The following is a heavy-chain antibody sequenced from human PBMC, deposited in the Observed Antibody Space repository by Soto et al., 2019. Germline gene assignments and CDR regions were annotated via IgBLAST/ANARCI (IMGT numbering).Heavy chain of an antibody. Sequence: EVQLVESGGGLVQPGGSLRLSCGASGFTFSSYWMHWVRQAPGKGLVWVSRINSDGSDTDYVDSVKGRFTISRDNAKDTLVLQMNSLRAEDTAVYYCARNQYMTTVSSFGNWGQGTVVTVSS. CDR3: ARNQYMTTVSSFGN. J-gene: IGHJ4*02. D-gene: IGHD4-4*01. CDR2: INSDGSDT. V-gene: IGHV3-74*01. CDR1: GFTFSSYW.